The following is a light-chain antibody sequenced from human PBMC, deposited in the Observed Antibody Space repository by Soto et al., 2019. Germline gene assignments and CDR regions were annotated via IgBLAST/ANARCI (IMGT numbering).Light chain of an antibody. CDR1: QNIDNY. J-gene: IGKJ1*01. CDR3: QQSSNIPWT. Sequence: IQLTQSPSSLSASVGDRVTVSCLSSQNIDNYLNWYVQRPGRAPELLIYSTSNLKSRVTSRFRGSGSATHYSPPISGLQSEDYATYYCQQSSNIPWTFGQGTKVDI. V-gene: IGKV1-39*01. CDR2: STS.